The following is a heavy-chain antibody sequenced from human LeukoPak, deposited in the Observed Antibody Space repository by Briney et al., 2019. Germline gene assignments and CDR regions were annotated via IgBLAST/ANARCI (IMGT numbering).Heavy chain of an antibody. CDR3: AKGEFVASDFTGAFDI. D-gene: IGHD2-8*02. J-gene: IGHJ3*02. V-gene: IGHV3-9*03. CDR2: ISWNSGSI. Sequence: GGSLRLSCAASGFTFDDYAMHWVRQAPGKGLEWVSGISWNSGSIGYADSVKGRFTISRDNAKNSLYLQVNSLRAEDMALYYCAKGEFVASDFTGAFDIWGQGTMVTVSS. CDR1: GFTFDDYA.